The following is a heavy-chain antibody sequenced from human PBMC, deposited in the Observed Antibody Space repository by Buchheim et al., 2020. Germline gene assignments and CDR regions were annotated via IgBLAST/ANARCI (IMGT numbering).Heavy chain of an antibody. CDR1: GGSITSGYYY. V-gene: IGHV4-61*02. Sequence: QVQLQESGPGLVRPSQTLSLTCTVSGGSITSGYYYWTWIRQPTGRGLEWVGLIYTTGRTNYNPSLKSRGAISVYTSKNQFSLNLTSVTAADTAVYYCARGYRSWALDYWGQGTL. CDR2: IYTTGRT. J-gene: IGHJ4*02. CDR3: ARGYRSWALDY. D-gene: IGHD6-13*01.